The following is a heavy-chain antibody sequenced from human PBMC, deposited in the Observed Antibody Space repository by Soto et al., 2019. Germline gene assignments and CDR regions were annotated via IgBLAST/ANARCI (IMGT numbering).Heavy chain of an antibody. CDR3: GGFLVADTGWFDP. V-gene: IGHV4-34*01. CDR2: INHSGST. CDR1: GGSFSGYY. D-gene: IGHD2-15*01. Sequence: QVQLQQWGAGLLKPSETLSLTCAVYGGSFSGYYWSWIRQPPGKGLEWIGEINHSGSTNYNPSLQRRVTISVDTAKNQFSLKLSSVTAADTAVYYCGGFLVADTGWFDPWGQGTLVTVSS. J-gene: IGHJ5*02.